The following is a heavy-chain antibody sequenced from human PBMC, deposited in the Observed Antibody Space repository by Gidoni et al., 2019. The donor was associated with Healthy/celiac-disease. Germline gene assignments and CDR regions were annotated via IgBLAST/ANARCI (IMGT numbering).Heavy chain of an antibody. CDR1: GFTFDDYT. CDR2: ISWDGGST. Sequence: EVQLVESGGVVVQPGGSLRLSCAASGFTFDDYTMHWVRQAPGKGLEWVSLISWDGGSTYYADSVKGRFTISRDNSKNSLYLQMNSLRTEDTALYYCAKDIVFRGYYGSGSYYNGIDYWGQGTLVTVSS. V-gene: IGHV3-43*01. D-gene: IGHD3-10*01. J-gene: IGHJ4*02. CDR3: AKDIVFRGYYGSGSYYNGIDY.